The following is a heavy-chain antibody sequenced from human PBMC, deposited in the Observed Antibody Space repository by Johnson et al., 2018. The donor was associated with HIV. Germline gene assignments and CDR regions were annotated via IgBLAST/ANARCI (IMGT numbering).Heavy chain of an antibody. V-gene: IGHV3-66*03. J-gene: IGHJ3*02. CDR2: IYSGGNT. CDR3: AKAMSVSSWEHRGAFDI. CDR1: GFTVTNNY. Sequence: VQLVESGGGLIQPGGSLRLSCAASGFTVTNNYMSWVRQAPGKGLEWVSVIYSGGNTYYADSLKGRFTISRDKSKNTLFLHMSDLRPEDTAVYYCAKAMSVSSWEHRGAFDIWGQGTMVTVSS. D-gene: IGHD6-13*01.